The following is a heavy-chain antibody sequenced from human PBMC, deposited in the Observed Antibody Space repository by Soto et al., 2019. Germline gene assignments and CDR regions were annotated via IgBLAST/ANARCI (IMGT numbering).Heavy chain of an antibody. CDR2: IWYDGSNE. V-gene: IGHV3-33*01. CDR3: ASSSSRRHDDFDI. D-gene: IGHD6-6*01. J-gene: IGHJ3*02. CDR1: GFTFSSYG. Sequence: PGGSLRLSCAASGFTFSSYGMHWVRQAPCKGLEWVAVIWYDGSNEYYADSVKGRFTISRDNSKNTLYLQMNSLRAEDTAVYYCASSSSRRHDDFDIWGQGTMVTVSS.